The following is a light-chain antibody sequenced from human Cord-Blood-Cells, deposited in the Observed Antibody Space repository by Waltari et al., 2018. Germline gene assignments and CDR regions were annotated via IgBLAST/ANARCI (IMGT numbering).Light chain of an antibody. CDR3: QQRSNPWT. J-gene: IGKJ1*01. CDR1: QSVSSY. CDR2: DAS. Sequence: EIVLTQFPATLSLSPGDRATLSCRASQSVSSYLAWYQQKPGQAPRLLIYDASNRATGIPARFSGSESGTDFTLTISSLEPEDFAVYYCQQRSNPWTFGQGTKVEIK. V-gene: IGKV3-11*01.